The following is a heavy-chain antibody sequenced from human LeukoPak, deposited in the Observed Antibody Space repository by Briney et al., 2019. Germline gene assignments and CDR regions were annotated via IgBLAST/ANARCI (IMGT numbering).Heavy chain of an antibody. V-gene: IGHV4-59*08. CDR2: IYYSGST. J-gene: IGHJ4*02. D-gene: IGHD3-3*01. Sequence: PSETLSLTCTVSGGSISSYYWSWIRQPPGKGLEWIGYIYYSGSTNYNPSLKSRVTISVDTSKNQFSLKLSSVTAADTAVYYCARLEGGTIFGVGLGHYWWGQGTLVTVSS. CDR1: GGSISSYY. CDR3: ARLEGGTIFGVGLGHYW.